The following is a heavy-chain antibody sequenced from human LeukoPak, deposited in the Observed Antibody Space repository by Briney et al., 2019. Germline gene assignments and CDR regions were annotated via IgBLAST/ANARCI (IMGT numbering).Heavy chain of an antibody. CDR3: TRDLLGPREYRHDAFDI. V-gene: IGHV1-69*13. CDR1: GGTFSSYA. J-gene: IGHJ3*02. Sequence: SVKVSCKASGGTFSSYAISWVRQAPGQGLEWMEGIIPIFGTANYAQKFQGRVTITADESTSTAYMELSSLRSEDTAVYYCTRDLLGPREYRHDAFDIWGQGTMVTVSS. D-gene: IGHD2-2*01. CDR2: IIPIFGTA.